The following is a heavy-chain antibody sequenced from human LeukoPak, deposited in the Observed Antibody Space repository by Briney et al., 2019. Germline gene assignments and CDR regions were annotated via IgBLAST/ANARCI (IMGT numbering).Heavy chain of an antibody. Sequence: SETLSLTCTVSGDYIRSRSYYWAWIRQPPGKGLEWIGTIYYSGSTNYNPSLKSRVTISVDTSKNQFSLKLSSVTAADTAVYYCAGGRNWFDPWGQGTLVTVSS. CDR3: AGGRNWFDP. J-gene: IGHJ5*02. V-gene: IGHV4-39*07. CDR2: IYYSGST. CDR1: GDYIRSRSYY.